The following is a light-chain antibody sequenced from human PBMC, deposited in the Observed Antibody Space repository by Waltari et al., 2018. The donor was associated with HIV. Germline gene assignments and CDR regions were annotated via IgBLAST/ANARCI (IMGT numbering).Light chain of an antibody. Sequence: QSVLSQSPSISGTPGQRVSISCSGRSSNIGGQYVSWYQQVPGTTPKLLIFCNTQRPSGVSDRFSGSVSGTSASLAISGLRSEDEADYYCAVWDVSLSAQVFGGGTTLTVL. CDR1: SSNIGGQY. CDR2: CNT. V-gene: IGLV1-47*01. J-gene: IGLJ3*02. CDR3: AVWDVSLSAQV.